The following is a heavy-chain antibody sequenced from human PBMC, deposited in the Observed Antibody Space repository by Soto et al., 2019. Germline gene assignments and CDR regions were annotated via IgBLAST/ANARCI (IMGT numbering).Heavy chain of an antibody. D-gene: IGHD4-17*01. CDR1: GGSISSSSYY. CDR3: ARHPKYGHFDY. V-gene: IGHV4-39*01. J-gene: IGHJ4*02. CDR2: IYYSGST. Sequence: PSETLSLTCTVSGGSISSSSYYWGWIRQPPGKGLEWIGSIYYSGSTYYNPSLKSRVTISVDTSKNQFSLKLSSVTAADTAVYYCARHPKYGHFDYWGQGTLVSVSS.